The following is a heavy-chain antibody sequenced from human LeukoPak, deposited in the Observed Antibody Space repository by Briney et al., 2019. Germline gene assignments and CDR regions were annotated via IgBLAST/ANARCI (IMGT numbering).Heavy chain of an antibody. CDR1: GGSISSYY. J-gene: IGHJ3*02. D-gene: IGHD2-2*01. CDR3: ARGLPNDDAFDI. CDR2: IYYSGST. V-gene: IGHV4-59*01. Sequence: NPSETLSLTCTVSGGSISSYYWSWIRQPPGKGLEWIGYIYYSGSTNYNPSLKIRVTISVDTSKNQFSLKLSSVTAADTAVYYCARGLPNDDAFDIWGQGTMVTVSS.